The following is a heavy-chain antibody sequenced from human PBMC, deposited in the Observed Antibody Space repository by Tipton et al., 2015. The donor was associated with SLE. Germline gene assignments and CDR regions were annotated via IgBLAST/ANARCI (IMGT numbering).Heavy chain of an antibody. J-gene: IGHJ3*02. D-gene: IGHD3-9*01. CDR1: GGTFSSYA. CDR3: AITKPYYDILTGYHDAFDI. V-gene: IGHV1-69*01. Sequence: QLVQSGAEVKKPGSSVKVSCKASGGTFSSYAISWVRQAPGQGLEWMGGIIPIFGTANYAQKFQGRVTITADESTSTAYMELSSLRSEDTAVYYCAITKPYYDILTGYHDAFDIWGQGTMVTVSS. CDR2: IIPIFGTA.